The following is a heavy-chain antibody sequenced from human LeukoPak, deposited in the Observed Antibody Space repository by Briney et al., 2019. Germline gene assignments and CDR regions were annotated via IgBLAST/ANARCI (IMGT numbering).Heavy chain of an antibody. CDR3: ARGPNYGDYGGQ. CDR2: IYGGGTT. CDR1: GFTVSNND. Sequence: AGGFLSLSCVASGFTVSNNDMSWVRRAPGKGLEWVSLIYGGGTTYYADSVKGRFTISSDSSKNTVYLQMNSLRAEDTAVYYCARGPNYGDYGGQWGQGTLVTVSS. J-gene: IGHJ4*02. D-gene: IGHD4-17*01. V-gene: IGHV3-53*01.